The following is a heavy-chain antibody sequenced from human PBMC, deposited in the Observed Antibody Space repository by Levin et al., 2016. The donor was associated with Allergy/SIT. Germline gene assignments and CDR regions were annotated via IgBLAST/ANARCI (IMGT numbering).Heavy chain of an antibody. V-gene: IGHV3-11*06. D-gene: IGHD5-18*01. CDR2: ISSSTT. J-gene: IGHJ5*02. CDR1: GFTFSDYY. CDR3: ASMIIDFTKRGYQPAP. Sequence: GGSLRLSCAASGFTFSDYYMSWIRQAPGKGLEWISYISSSTTNHADSVKGRFTISRDNAKNSLYLQMNSLRAEDTAVYYCASMIIDFTKRGYQPAPWGQGTLVTVSS.